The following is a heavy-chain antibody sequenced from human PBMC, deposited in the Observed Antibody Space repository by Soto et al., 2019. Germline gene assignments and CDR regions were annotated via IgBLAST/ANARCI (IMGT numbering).Heavy chain of an antibody. J-gene: IGHJ6*02. CDR3: ARSRGVRGVIITGLYYYYGMDV. CDR2: LITFFGTA. CDR1: GGTFSSYA. D-gene: IGHD3-10*01. Sequence: QVQLVQSGAEVKKPGSSVKVSCKASGGTFSSYAISWVRQAPGKGLEWMGGLITFFGTAHYAQQFQGRVSITADESTSTAYMELRSLSSEDTAVYYCARSRGVRGVIITGLYYYYGMDVWGQGTTVTVSS. V-gene: IGHV1-69*01.